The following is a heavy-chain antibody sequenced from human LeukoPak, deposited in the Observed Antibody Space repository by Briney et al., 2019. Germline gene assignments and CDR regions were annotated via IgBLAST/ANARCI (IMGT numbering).Heavy chain of an antibody. D-gene: IGHD3-9*01. J-gene: IGHJ4*02. CDR2: INPSGIT. Sequence: SETLSLTCPVYGGSFSGYYWSWIRQPPGKGLEWIGEINPSGITNYNPSLKSRVTLTVDTSKNQFSVQLSSVSAGDTAVSSCARGPLRYFDWRYLNFDYWGQGTLVTVSS. V-gene: IGHV4-34*01. CDR1: GGSFSGYY. CDR3: ARGPLRYFDWRYLNFDY.